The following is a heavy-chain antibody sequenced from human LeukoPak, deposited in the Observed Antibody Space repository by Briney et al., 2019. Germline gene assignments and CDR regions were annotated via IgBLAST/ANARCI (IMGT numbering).Heavy chain of an antibody. D-gene: IGHD3-10*01. CDR2: IKSKTDGGTT. CDR1: GFTFSNAW. Sequence: GGSLRLSCAASGFTFSNAWMSWVRQAPGKGLEWVGRIKSKTDGGTTDYAAPVKGRFTISRDDSKNTLYLQMNSLRAEDTAIYYCAKDFLGYYGSGSYYVQRFFDYWGQGTLVTVSS. CDR3: AKDFLGYYGSGSYYVQRFFDY. J-gene: IGHJ4*02. V-gene: IGHV3-15*01.